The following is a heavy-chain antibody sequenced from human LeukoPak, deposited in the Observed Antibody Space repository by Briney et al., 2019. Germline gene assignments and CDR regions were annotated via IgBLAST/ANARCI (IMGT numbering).Heavy chain of an antibody. CDR3: VREAGHIGGLNELDI. V-gene: IGHV3-13*04. D-gene: IGHD2-15*01. Sequence: GGSLRLSCTASGFTFSTYDMHWVRQATGKGLEWVSAIDTAGATYYSGSVKGRFTTSREDARNSLYLQMNSLRAGDTAVYYCVREAGHIGGLNELDIWGRGTMVTVSA. J-gene: IGHJ3*02. CDR1: GFTFSTYD. CDR2: IDTAGAT.